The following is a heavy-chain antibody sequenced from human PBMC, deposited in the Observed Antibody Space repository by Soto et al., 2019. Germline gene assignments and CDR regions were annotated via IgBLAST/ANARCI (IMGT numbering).Heavy chain of an antibody. J-gene: IGHJ6*02. CDR1: GFSISNNNW. Sequence: SLTCAVSGFSISNNNWWTWVRQPPGKGLEWVGDIYHTGITNYSPSLKSRVTISVDNSKNQFSLRLTSVTAADTAVYYCARLSSSGLYYYFGMDVWGQGTTVTVSS. D-gene: IGHD6-6*01. V-gene: IGHV4-4*02. CDR2: IYHTGIT. CDR3: ARLSSSGLYYYFGMDV.